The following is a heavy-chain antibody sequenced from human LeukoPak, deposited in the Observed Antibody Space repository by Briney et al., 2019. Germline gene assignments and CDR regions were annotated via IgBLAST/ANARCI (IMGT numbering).Heavy chain of an antibody. CDR3: AKDVTMVRGIFDY. CDR1: GFTFSSYA. V-gene: IGHV3-23*01. CDR2: ISGSGGST. D-gene: IGHD3-10*01. Sequence: PGGSLRLSCAASGFTFSSYAMSWVRQAPGKGLEWVSAISGSGGSTYYADSVKGRFSISRDNSKNTLYLQMNSLRAEDTAVYYCAKDVTMVRGIFDYWGQGTLVTVSS. J-gene: IGHJ4*02.